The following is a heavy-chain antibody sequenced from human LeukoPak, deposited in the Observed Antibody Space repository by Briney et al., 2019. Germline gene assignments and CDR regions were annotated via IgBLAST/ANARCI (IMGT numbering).Heavy chain of an antibody. Sequence: PSQTLSLTCTVSGGSISSGGYYWSWIRQPPGKGLEWIVYIYHSGSTYYNPSLKSRVTISVDRSKNQFSLKLSSATTADTAMYYCARESEGGVAGWFDPWGQGTLVTVSS. V-gene: IGHV4-30-2*01. J-gene: IGHJ5*02. CDR2: IYHSGST. D-gene: IGHD2-8*01. CDR1: GGSISSGGYY. CDR3: ARESEGGVAGWFDP.